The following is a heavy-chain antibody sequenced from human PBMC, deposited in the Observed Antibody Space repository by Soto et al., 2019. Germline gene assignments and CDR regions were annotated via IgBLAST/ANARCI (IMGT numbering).Heavy chain of an antibody. Sequence: RASVKVSCKASGYTFTGYYMHWVRQAPGQGLEWMGIINPSGGSTSYAQKFQGRVTMTRDTSTSTVYMELSSLRSEDTAVYYCARDLIAARHLVPLYYYYGMDVWGQGTTVTVSS. CDR3: ARDLIAARHLVPLYYYYGMDV. J-gene: IGHJ6*02. CDR1: GYTFTGYY. D-gene: IGHD6-6*01. CDR2: INPSGGST. V-gene: IGHV1-46*01.